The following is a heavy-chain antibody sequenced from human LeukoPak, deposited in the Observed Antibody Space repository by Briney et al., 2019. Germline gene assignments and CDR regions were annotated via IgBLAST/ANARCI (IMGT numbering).Heavy chain of an antibody. CDR2: IYSDGST. V-gene: IGHV3-53*01. CDR3: ARAIRGYSYVIDY. Sequence: PGGSLRLSCAASGFTVSSNYMSWVRQAPGKGLEWVSIIYSDGSTDYADSVKGRFTISRDNSKNTLYLQMNSLRAEDTAVYYCARAIRGYSYVIDYWGQGTLVTVSS. J-gene: IGHJ4*02. CDR1: GFTVSSNY. D-gene: IGHD5-18*01.